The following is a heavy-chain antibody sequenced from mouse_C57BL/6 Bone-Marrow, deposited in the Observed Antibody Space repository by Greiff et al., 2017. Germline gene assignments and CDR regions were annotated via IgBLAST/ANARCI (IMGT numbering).Heavy chain of an antibody. CDR1: GYTFTSYW. Sequence: QVQLQQPGAELVKPGASVKLSCKASGYTFTSYWMHWVKQRPGQGLEWIGMIHPNSGSTNYNEKFKSKATLTVDKSSSTAYMQLSSLTSEDSAVYYCARENSYYARDYWGQGTSVTVSS. V-gene: IGHV1-64*01. CDR2: IHPNSGST. CDR3: ARENSYYARDY. J-gene: IGHJ4*01.